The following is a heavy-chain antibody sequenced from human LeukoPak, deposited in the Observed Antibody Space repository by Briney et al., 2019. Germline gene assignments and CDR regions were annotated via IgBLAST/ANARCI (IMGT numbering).Heavy chain of an antibody. J-gene: IGHJ4*02. Sequence: GGSLRLSCEASGFSFSSYAMTWAMGRVRQAPGKGLEWVSAISGSGGSTYYADSVKGRFTISRDNSKNTLYLQMNSLRAEDTAVYYCAKDRSSGWSWDYFDYWGQGTLVTVSS. CDR2: ISGSGGST. V-gene: IGHV3-23*01. CDR1: GFSFSSYA. D-gene: IGHD6-19*01. CDR3: AKDRSSGWSWDYFDY.